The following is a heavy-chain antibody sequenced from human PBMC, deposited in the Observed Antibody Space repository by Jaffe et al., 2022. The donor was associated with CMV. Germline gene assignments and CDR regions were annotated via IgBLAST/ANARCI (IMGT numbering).Heavy chain of an antibody. D-gene: IGHD3-22*01. Sequence: QVQLQESGPGLVKPSGTLSLTCAVSGGSISSSNWWSWVRQPPGKGLEWIGEIYHSGSTNYNPSLKSRVTISVDKSKNQFSLKLSSVTAADTAVYYCASLYYYDSSGYNTDYWGQGTLVTVSS. V-gene: IGHV4-4*02. CDR1: GGSISSSNW. J-gene: IGHJ4*02. CDR3: ASLYYYDSSGYNTDY. CDR2: IYHSGST.